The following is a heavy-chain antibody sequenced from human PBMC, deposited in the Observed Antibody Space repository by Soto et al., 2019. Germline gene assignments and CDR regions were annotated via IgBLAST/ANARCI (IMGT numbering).Heavy chain of an antibody. Sequence: QVQLVESGGGVVQPGRSLRLSCAASGFTFSSFGMHWVRQAPGKGLEWVVVTWYDGTNKYYADSVKGRFTISRDNSKKTLYLQMNSRRVADTAVYYCATGYCSGGSCPPFDSWGQGTLVTVSS. J-gene: IGHJ4*02. D-gene: IGHD2-15*01. CDR1: GFTFSSFG. V-gene: IGHV3-33*01. CDR3: ATGYCSGGSCPPFDS. CDR2: TWYDGTNK.